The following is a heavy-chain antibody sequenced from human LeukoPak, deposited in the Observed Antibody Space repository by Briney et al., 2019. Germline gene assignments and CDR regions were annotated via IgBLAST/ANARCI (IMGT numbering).Heavy chain of an antibody. D-gene: IGHD3-9*01. V-gene: IGHV4-34*01. J-gene: IGHJ6*02. CDR3: ARGRYFDGMDV. CDR2: INHSGST. Sequence: SETLSLTCAVYGGSFSGYYWSWIRQLPGKGLEWIGEINHSGSTNYNPSLKSRVTISVDTSKNQFSLKLSSVTAADTAVYYCARGRYFDGMDVWGQGTTVTVSS. CDR1: GGSFSGYY.